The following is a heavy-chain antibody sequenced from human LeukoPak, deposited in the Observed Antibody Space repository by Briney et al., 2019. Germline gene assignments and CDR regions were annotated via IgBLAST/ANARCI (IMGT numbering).Heavy chain of an antibody. Sequence: GGSLRLSCAAAGFPFSSYSMTWVRQAPGKGLEWVANIKPDGTTKFYVDSVKGRFTISRDNALNSLYLQMNSLRAEDTAIYYCARSIPYGTTWYGRSDYWGQGTLVTVSS. V-gene: IGHV3-7*03. J-gene: IGHJ4*02. CDR3: ARSIPYGTTWYGRSDY. CDR1: GFPFSSYS. D-gene: IGHD6-13*01. CDR2: IKPDGTTK.